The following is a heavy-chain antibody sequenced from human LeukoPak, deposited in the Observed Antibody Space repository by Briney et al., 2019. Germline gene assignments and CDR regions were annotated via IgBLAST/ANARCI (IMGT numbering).Heavy chain of an antibody. CDR1: GFSFSSYW. V-gene: IGHV3-74*01. CDR3: ARVGNGSPLEC. D-gene: IGHD6-19*01. CDR2: INSDGSST. J-gene: IGHJ4*02. Sequence: GGSLRLSCAASGFSFSSYWMHWVHQAPGKGLVWVSRINSDGSSTSYADSVKGRFTISRDNAKNTLYLQMNSLRAEDTAVYYCARVGNGSPLECWGQGTLVTVSS.